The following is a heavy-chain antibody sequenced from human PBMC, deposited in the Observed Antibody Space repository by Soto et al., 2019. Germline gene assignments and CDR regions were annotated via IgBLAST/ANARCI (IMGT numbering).Heavy chain of an antibody. V-gene: IGHV1-18*01. Sequence: ASVKVSCKASGYTFTNFGISWVRQAPGQRLEWMGWISAYNGNTNYAQKFQGRVTMTTDTSTSTAHMEVRSLRFDDTAVYYCARGGTPMDYWGQGTLVTVSP. CDR1: GYTFTNFG. J-gene: IGHJ4*02. CDR3: ARGGTPMDY. CDR2: ISAYNGNT. D-gene: IGHD3-16*01.